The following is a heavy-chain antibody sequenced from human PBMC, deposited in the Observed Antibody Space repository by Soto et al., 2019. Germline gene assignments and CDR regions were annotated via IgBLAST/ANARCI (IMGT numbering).Heavy chain of an antibody. CDR3: ARDLGYYDSSGYFDF. J-gene: IGHJ4*02. CDR2: ISDSGDIM. V-gene: IGHV3-11*01. CDR1: GFTFSNYY. D-gene: IGHD3-22*01. Sequence: QVHLVESGGGLVKPGGSLRLSCAASGFTFSNYYMSWIRQAPGKGLEWVSYISDSGDIMYYADSVKGRFTSSRDNAKNLLYLQMNSLRAEDTAVYYCARDLGYYDSSGYFDFWGQGTLVTVSS.